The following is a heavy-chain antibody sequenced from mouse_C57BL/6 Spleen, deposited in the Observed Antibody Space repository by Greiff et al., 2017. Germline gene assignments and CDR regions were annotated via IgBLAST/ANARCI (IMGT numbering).Heavy chain of an antibody. CDR3: ARGGTTVDYAMDY. D-gene: IGHD1-1*01. J-gene: IGHJ4*01. CDR1: GYTFTSYW. Sequence: QVQLQQPGAELVRPGSSVKLSCKASGYTFTSYWMHWVKQRPIQGLEWIGNIDPSDSETHYNQKFKDKATLTVDKSSSTAYMQLSSLTSADSAVYYCARGGTTVDYAMDYWGQGTSVTVSS. CDR2: IDPSDSET. V-gene: IGHV1-52*01.